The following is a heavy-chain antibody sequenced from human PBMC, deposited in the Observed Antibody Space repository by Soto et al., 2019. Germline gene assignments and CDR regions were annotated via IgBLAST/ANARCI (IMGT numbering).Heavy chain of an antibody. J-gene: IGHJ4*02. CDR1: GGSISSSNW. V-gene: IGHV4-4*02. Sequence: SETLSLTCAVSGGSISSSNWWSWVRQPPGKGLEWIGEIYHSGSTNYNPSLKSRVTISVDKSKNQFSLKLSSVTAADTAVYYCARVGVDRAYCSGDCYSGVDYWGQGTLVT. CDR3: ARVGVDRAYCSGDCYSGVDY. D-gene: IGHD2-21*02. CDR2: IYHSGST.